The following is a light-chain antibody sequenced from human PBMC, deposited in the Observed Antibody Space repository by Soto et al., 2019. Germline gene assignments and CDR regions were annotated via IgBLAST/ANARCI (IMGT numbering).Light chain of an antibody. V-gene: IGKV3-15*01. J-gene: IGKJ1*01. CDR1: QSVSSN. Sequence: EIVMTQSPATLSVSPGERATLSCRASQSVSSNLAWYQQKPGQAPRLLIYGASTRATGIPARFSGSGPGTEFTLTISSLQSEDFAVYYCQQYGSSPKTLGQGTKVDI. CDR2: GAS. CDR3: QQYGSSPKT.